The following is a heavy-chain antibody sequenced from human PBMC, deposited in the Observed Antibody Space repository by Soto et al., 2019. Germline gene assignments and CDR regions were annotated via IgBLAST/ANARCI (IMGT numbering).Heavy chain of an antibody. J-gene: IGHJ6*01. Sequence: PGGSLKISCKGSGYNFTSNWISWVRQRPGKGLEWMGRIDPSDSFRDYSPSFQGHVTISADKSISTAYLQWSSLKASDTAIYYCARRTIFGSVSGMDVWGQGTPVTVSS. D-gene: IGHD3-3*01. CDR2: IDPSDSFR. V-gene: IGHV5-10-1*01. CDR1: GYNFTSNW. CDR3: ARRTIFGSVSGMDV.